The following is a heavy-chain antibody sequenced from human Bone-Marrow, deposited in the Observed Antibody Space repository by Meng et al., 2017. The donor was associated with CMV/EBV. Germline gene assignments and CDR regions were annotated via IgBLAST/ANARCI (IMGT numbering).Heavy chain of an antibody. D-gene: IGHD1-14*01. Sequence: GESLKISCEASGFTFSSYWMSWVRQAPGKGLEWVANIKYDGSEKFYVDSVKGRFTISRDNAKNSLFLQMNSLRVDDTAVYYCWRNRVDFWGQGILVTVSS. J-gene: IGHJ4*02. CDR1: GFTFSSYW. CDR2: IKYDGSEK. V-gene: IGHV3-7*01. CDR3: WRNRVDF.